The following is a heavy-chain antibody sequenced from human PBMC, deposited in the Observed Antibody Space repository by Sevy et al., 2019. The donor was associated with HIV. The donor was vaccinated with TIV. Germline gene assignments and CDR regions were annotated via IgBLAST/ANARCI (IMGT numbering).Heavy chain of an antibody. J-gene: IGHJ4*02. V-gene: IGHV3-23*01. Sequence: GGSLRLSCAASGFTFSSFAMSWVRQAPGRGLEYVSSISGYGDNTDYADSVKGRFTISRDNSKNTMYLQMDSLRADDTALYYCAKDRSIRYDILTGWAYWGQGTLVTVSS. CDR1: GFTFSSFA. CDR2: ISGYGDNT. D-gene: IGHD3-9*01. CDR3: AKDRSIRYDILTGWAY.